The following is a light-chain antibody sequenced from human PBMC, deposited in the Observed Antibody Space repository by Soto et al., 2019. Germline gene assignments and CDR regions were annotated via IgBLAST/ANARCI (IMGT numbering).Light chain of an antibody. V-gene: IGKV3-20*01. CDR2: AAS. J-gene: IGKJ2*01. Sequence: EIVLTQSPGTLSLSPGERATLSCRASQSLSSSYVDWYQQKPGQAPRLLIYAASRRATGIPDRFSGSGSATEYTLTISILEPEDFAVYYCQQQGTFGQGTKLEIK. CDR3: QQQGT. CDR1: QSLSSSY.